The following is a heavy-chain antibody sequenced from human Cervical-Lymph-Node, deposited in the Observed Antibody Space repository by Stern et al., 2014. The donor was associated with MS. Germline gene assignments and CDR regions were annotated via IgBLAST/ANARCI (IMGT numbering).Heavy chain of an antibody. V-gene: IGHV1-69*01. Sequence: VQLEESGGEVKKPGSSVKVSCMASGGSFNNHAVSWVRQAPGQGLEWMGGIIPIFGAPDYAQKFQGRVTITADESTSTVYMEFSSLRSEDTAMYYCAKGRGSYWFFDLWGRGTLVIVSS. CDR1: GGSFNNHA. D-gene: IGHD1-26*01. CDR3: AKGRGSYWFFDL. CDR2: IIPIFGAP. J-gene: IGHJ2*01.